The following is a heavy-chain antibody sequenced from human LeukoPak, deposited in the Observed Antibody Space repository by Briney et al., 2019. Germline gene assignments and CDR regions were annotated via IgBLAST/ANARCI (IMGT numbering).Heavy chain of an antibody. CDR2: ISSSRSYI. Sequence: GGSLRLSCAASGFTFSSYSMNWVRQAPGKGLEWVSSISSSRSYIYYADSVKGRFTISRDNAKNSLYLQMNSLRAEDTAVYYCAELGITMIGGVWGKGTTVTISS. D-gene: IGHD3-10*02. V-gene: IGHV3-21*01. CDR1: GFTFSSYS. J-gene: IGHJ6*04. CDR3: AELGITMIGGV.